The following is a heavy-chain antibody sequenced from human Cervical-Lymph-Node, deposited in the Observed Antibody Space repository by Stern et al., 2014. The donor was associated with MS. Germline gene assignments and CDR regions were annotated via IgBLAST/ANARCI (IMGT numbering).Heavy chain of an antibody. CDR2: IIPILGIA. CDR3: ARGHYERSDDY. Sequence: QLVQSGAEVKKPGSSVKVSCKASGGTFSSYTISWVRQAPGQGLEWMGRIIPILGIANYAQKFQGRVTITADKSTSTAYMELSSLRSEDTAVYYCARGHYERSDDYWGQGTLVTVSS. V-gene: IGHV1-69*09. CDR1: GGTFSSYT. J-gene: IGHJ4*02. D-gene: IGHD4-17*01.